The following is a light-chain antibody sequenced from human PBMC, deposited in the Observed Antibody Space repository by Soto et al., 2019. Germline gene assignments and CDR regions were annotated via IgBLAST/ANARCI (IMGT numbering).Light chain of an antibody. CDR1: QSVGSY. Sequence: EIVMTQSPATLSVSPGERATLSCRASQSVGSYLGWYQQKPGQAPRLLIYDASNRATGIPARFSGSGSGTDYTLTISSLEPEDCAVYYCQQRSNWPITFGQGTRLEIK. CDR3: QQRSNWPIT. V-gene: IGKV3-11*01. J-gene: IGKJ5*01. CDR2: DAS.